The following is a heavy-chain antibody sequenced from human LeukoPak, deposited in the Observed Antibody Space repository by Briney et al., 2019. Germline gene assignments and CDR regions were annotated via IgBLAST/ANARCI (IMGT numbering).Heavy chain of an antibody. CDR2: IWYDGSNK. J-gene: IGHJ6*02. CDR3: ARDRLQYPYYGTDV. D-gene: IGHD4-11*01. CDR1: GFTFSSYG. V-gene: IGHV3-33*01. Sequence: PGGSLRLSCAASGFTFSSYGMHWVRQAPGKGLEWVAVIWYDGSNKYYADSVKGRFTISRDNSKNTLYLQMNSLRAEDTAVYYCARDRLQYPYYGTDVWGQGTTVTVS.